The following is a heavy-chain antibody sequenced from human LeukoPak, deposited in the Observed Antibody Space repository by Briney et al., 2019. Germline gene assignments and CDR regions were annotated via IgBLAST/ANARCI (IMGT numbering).Heavy chain of an antibody. V-gene: IGHV1-2*02. CDR2: TNPDSGDT. CDR3: ARWGRFGSGSSRWFDR. D-gene: IGHD3-10*01. Sequence: ASVKVSCKASGYTFTGYYMHWVRQAPGQGLEWMGWTNPDSGDTNYAQLFQGRVTMTRDTSISTAYIELTRLASDDTAGYYCARWGRFGSGSSRWFDRWGQGTLVTVSS. CDR1: GYTFTGYY. J-gene: IGHJ5*02.